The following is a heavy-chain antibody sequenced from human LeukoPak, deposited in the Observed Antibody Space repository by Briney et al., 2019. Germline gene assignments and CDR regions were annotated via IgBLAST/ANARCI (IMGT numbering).Heavy chain of an antibody. CDR2: IYYTGST. D-gene: IGHD6-6*01. V-gene: IGHV4-59*01. J-gene: IGHJ5*02. CDR1: GGSISNYY. Sequence: SETLSLTCTVSGGSISNYYWSWIRQPPGKGLGWIGYIYYTGSTNYNPSLKSRVTISVDTSKNQFSLKLSSVTAADTALYYCARGYSSSGWFDPWGQGTLVIVSS. CDR3: ARGYSSSGWFDP.